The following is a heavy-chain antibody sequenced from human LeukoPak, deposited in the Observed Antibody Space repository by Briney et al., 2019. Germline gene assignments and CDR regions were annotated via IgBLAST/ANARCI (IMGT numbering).Heavy chain of an antibody. Sequence: PGESLRLSCAASGFTFDDYGMSWVRQAPGKGLEWVSGINWNGGSTGYADSVKGRFTISRDNAKNSLYLQMNSLRAEDTALYHCARHSGSYYGDYYYYGMDVWGQGTTVTVSS. V-gene: IGHV3-20*01. J-gene: IGHJ6*02. CDR3: ARHSGSYYGDYYYYGMDV. CDR2: INWNGGST. CDR1: GFTFDDYG. D-gene: IGHD1-26*01.